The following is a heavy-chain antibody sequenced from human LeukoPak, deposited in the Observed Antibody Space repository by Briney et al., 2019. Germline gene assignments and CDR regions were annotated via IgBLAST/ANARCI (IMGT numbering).Heavy chain of an antibody. CDR3: ARRFDY. Sequence: AGGSLRLSCAASGFTFSTYSMNWVRQAPGKGLEWVSDIDSGSNNMHYADSVKGRFTISRDDAKNSLYLQMDSLRAEDTAVYCCARRFDYWGQGTLVTVSS. CDR1: GFTFSTYS. CDR2: IDSGSNNM. V-gene: IGHV3-48*01. J-gene: IGHJ4*02.